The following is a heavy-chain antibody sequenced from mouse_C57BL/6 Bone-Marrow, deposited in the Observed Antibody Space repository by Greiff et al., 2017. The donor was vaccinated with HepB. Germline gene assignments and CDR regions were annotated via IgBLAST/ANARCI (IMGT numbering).Heavy chain of an antibody. D-gene: IGHD1-1*01. CDR1: GFNIKDDY. CDR3: TTSVVPDY. Sequence: EVHLVESGAELVRPGASVKLSCTASGFNIKDDYMHWVKQRPEQGLEWIGWIDPENGDTEYASKFQGKATITADTSSNTAYLQLSSLTSEDTAVYYCTTSVVPDYWGQGTTLTVSS. CDR2: IDPENGDT. V-gene: IGHV14-4*01. J-gene: IGHJ2*01.